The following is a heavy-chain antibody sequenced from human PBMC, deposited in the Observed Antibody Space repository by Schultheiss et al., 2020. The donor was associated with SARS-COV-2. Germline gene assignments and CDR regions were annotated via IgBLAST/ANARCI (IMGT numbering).Heavy chain of an antibody. CDR2: IYYSGST. CDR1: GGSISSGGYS. V-gene: IGHV4-61*08. D-gene: IGHD4-17*01. J-gene: IGHJ4*02. Sequence: SETLSLTCAVSGGSISSGGYSWSWIRQPPGKGLEWIGYIYYSGSTNYNPSLKSRVTISVDTSKNQFSLKLSSVTAADTAVYYCARATVTTRLRLFDYWGQGTLVTVSS. CDR3: ARATVTTRLRLFDY.